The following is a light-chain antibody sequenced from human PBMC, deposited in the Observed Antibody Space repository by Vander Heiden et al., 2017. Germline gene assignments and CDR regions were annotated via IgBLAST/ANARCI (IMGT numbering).Light chain of an antibody. CDR1: QSVSSY. CDR3: QLRCYWPLST. Sequence: EIVLTQSPATLSLSPGERATLSCRASQSVSSYLAWYQQKPGQAPRLLIYDASNRATGIPARFSGSGYGTDFTLTISSLEPEDFAVYYCQLRCYWPLSTFGHRTKVDIK. V-gene: IGKV3-11*01. CDR2: DAS. J-gene: IGKJ3*01.